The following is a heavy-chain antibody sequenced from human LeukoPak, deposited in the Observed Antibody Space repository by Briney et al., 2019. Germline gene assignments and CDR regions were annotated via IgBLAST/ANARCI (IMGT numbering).Heavy chain of an antibody. V-gene: IGHV3-7*01. CDR2: IKEDGSEK. J-gene: IGHJ6*02. CDR3: ARAGMDV. CDR1: GFTFSGYW. Sequence: TGGSLRLSCAASGFTFSGYWMSWVRQAPGKGLEWVANIKEDGSEKYYVDSVKGRFTISRDNAKKSLYLQMNRLRAEDTAVYYCARAGMDVWGQGTTVTVSS.